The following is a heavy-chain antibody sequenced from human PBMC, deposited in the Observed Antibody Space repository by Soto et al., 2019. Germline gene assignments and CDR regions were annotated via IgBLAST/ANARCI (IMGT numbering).Heavy chain of an antibody. CDR3: ARAFGYCSSTSCNGNYNYYNGMTS. D-gene: IGHD2-2*03. CDR2: LDQGGGEK. CDR1: EFSFSDYW. V-gene: IGHV3-7*05. Sequence: PGGSLRLSCAASEFSFSDYWMAWVRQAPGKGLEWVANLDQGGGEKHYVDSVKGRFTISRDNAKNSLYLQMNSLRAEDTAVYYCARAFGYCSSTSCNGNYNYYNGMTSGPKGPRSPSP. J-gene: IGHJ6*02.